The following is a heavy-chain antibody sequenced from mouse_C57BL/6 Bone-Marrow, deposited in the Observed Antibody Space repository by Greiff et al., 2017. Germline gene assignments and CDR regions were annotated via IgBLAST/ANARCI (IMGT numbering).Heavy chain of an antibody. Sequence: VQLQQSGAELVKPGASVKLSCKASGYTFTSYWMQWVKQRPGQGLEWIGEIDPSDSYTNYNQKFKGKATLTVDTSSSTAYMQLSSLTSEDSAVYYCARGGYYYFDYWGQGTTLTVSS. D-gene: IGHD2-3*01. J-gene: IGHJ2*01. V-gene: IGHV1-50*01. CDR2: IDPSDSYT. CDR3: ARGGYYYFDY. CDR1: GYTFTSYW.